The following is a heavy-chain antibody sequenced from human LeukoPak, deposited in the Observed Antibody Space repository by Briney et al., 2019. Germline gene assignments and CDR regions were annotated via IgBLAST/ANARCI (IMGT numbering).Heavy chain of an antibody. CDR1: GFTFSSYS. J-gene: IGHJ3*02. Sequence: GGSLRLSCAASGFTFSSYSMNWVRQAPGKGLEWVSSISSSSSYIYYADSVKGRFTISRDNAKNSLYLQMNSLRAEDTAVYYCARPRYYYDCSGNPSDIWGQGTMVTVSS. V-gene: IGHV3-21*01. CDR3: ARPRYYYDCSGNPSDI. CDR2: ISSSSSYI. D-gene: IGHD3-22*01.